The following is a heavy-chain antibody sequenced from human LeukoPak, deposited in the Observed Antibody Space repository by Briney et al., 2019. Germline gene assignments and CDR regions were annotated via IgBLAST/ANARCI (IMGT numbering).Heavy chain of an antibody. D-gene: IGHD2-2*01. V-gene: IGHV1-69*13. CDR3: AREESSTSFDY. Sequence: SVKVSCKASGGTFSSYAISWVRQAPGQGLEWMGGIIPIFGTANYAQKFQGRVTITADESTSTAYMELSSLRSEDTAVYYCAREESSTSFDYWGREPWSPSPQ. CDR2: IIPIFGTA. CDR1: GGTFSSYA. J-gene: IGHJ4*02.